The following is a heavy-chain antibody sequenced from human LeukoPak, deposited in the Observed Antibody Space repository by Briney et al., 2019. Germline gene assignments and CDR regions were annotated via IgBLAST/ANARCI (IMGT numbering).Heavy chain of an antibody. J-gene: IGHJ4*02. V-gene: IGHV1-18*01. CDR1: GYTLTSYG. CDR2: ISAYKGNT. CDR3: ARWAESDIVATR. Sequence: ASVKVSCKASGYTLTSYGISWVRQAPGERLEWMGWISAYKGNTNYAQKLPGRVTLPTNTPTSTAYMELSSLRSDDTAVYYCARWAESDIVATRWGQGTLVTVSS. D-gene: IGHD5-12*01.